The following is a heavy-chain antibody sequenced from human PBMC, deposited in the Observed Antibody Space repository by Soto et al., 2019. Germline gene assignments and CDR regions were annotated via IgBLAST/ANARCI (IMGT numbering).Heavy chain of an antibody. CDR2: SSGSGADT. CDR1: GYTFSSYA. V-gene: IGHV3-23*01. D-gene: IGHD2-2*01. CDR3: AKDNGYCSSTSCLFDN. Sequence: EVQLLASGGGLVQPGGSLRLACAASGYTFSSYAMSWVRQAPGKGLEWVSGSSGSGADTYYADSVKGRFTISRDNSKNTLYLQMNSLRAEDTAVYYCAKDNGYCSSTSCLFDNWGQGTLVTVSS. J-gene: IGHJ4*02.